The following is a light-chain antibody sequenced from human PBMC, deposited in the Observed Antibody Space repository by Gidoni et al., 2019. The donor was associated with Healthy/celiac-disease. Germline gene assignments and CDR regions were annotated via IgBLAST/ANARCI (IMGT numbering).Light chain of an antibody. J-gene: IGKJ1*01. CDR2: GAS. V-gene: IGKV3-20*01. Sequence: EIVLTHSPGTLSLSPGERATLSCRASQSVSSSYLGWYQQKTGQAPRLLIYGASSRATGIPGFSGSGSGTDFTLTISRLEPEDFAVYYCQQYGSSLWTFGQGTKVEIK. CDR1: QSVSSSY. CDR3: QQYGSSLWT.